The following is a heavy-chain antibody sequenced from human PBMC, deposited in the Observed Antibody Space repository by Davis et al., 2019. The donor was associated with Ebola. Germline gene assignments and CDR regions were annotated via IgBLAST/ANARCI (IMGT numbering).Heavy chain of an antibody. D-gene: IGHD2-2*02. CDR3: AKEAVPAAIVYYYGVDV. Sequence: SVKVSCKASGGTFSSYAISWVRQAPGQGLEWMGGIIPIFGTANYAQKFQGRVTITADESTSTAYMELSSLRSEDTAVYYCAKEAVPAAIVYYYGVDVWGQGTTVTVSS. CDR2: IIPIFGTA. J-gene: IGHJ6*02. CDR1: GGTFSSYA. V-gene: IGHV1-69*13.